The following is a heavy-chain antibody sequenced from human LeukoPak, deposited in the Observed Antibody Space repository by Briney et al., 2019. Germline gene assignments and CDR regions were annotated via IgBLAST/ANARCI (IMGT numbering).Heavy chain of an antibody. CDR3: ARHRGPGAVGDAFDI. D-gene: IGHD3-16*01. V-gene: IGHV4-39*01. Sequence: SETLSLTCTVSGGSISSSSYYWGWIRQPPGKGLEWIGSIYYSGSTYYNPSLKSRVTISVDTSKNQFSLKLSSVTAADTAVYYCARHRGPGAVGDAFDIWGQGTMVTVSS. CDR1: GGSISSSSYY. J-gene: IGHJ3*02. CDR2: IYYSGST.